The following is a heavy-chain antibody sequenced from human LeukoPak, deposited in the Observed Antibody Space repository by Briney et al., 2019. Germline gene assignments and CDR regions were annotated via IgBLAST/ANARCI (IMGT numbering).Heavy chain of an antibody. CDR2: IYYSGST. CDR3: ARAHYDFWSGTVNNWFDP. D-gene: IGHD3-3*01. Sequence: SETLSLTCTVSGGSISSSSYYWGWIRQPPGKGLEWIGSIYYSGSTYYNPSLKSRVTISVDTSKNQFSLKLSSVTAADTAVYYCARAHYDFWSGTVNNWFDPWGQGTLVTVSS. J-gene: IGHJ5*02. CDR1: GGSISSSSYY. V-gene: IGHV4-39*07.